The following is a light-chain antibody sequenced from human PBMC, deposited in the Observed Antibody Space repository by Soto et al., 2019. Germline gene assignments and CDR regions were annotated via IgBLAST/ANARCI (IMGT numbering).Light chain of an antibody. J-gene: IGKJ4*01. V-gene: IGKV3-11*01. CDR3: QQRSNWPSLT. CDR2: DAS. Sequence: EIVLTQSPATLSLSPGERATLSCRASQSVSSYLAWYQQKPGQAPRLLIYDASNRATGTPARFSGSGSGTDFTLTISSLEPEDFAVYYCQQRSNWPSLTFGGGTKVDI. CDR1: QSVSSY.